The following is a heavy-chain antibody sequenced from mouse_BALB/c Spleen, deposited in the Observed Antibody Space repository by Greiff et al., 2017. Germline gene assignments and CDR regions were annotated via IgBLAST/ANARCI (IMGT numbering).Heavy chain of an antibody. CDR2: ISSGSSTI. J-gene: IGHJ4*01. CDR3: ARSPYYYGPDY. V-gene: IGHV5-17*02. Sequence: EVHLVESGGGLVQPGGSRKLSCAASGFTFSSFGMHWVRQAPEKGLEWVAYISSGSSTIYYADTVKGRFTISRDNPKNTLFLQMTSLRSEDTAMYYCARSPYYYGPDYWGQGTSVTVSS. CDR1: GFTFSSFG. D-gene: IGHD1-1*01.